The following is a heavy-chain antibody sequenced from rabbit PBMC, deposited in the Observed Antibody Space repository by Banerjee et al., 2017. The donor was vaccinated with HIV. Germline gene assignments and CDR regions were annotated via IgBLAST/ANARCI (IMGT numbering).Heavy chain of an antibody. CDR1: GFSFSSSYW. J-gene: IGHJ4*01. D-gene: IGHD6-1*01. Sequence: QEQLEESGGDLVQPEGSLTLTCTASGFSFSSSYWICWVRQAPGKGLEWIGCIYTGTIGNTYYASWAKGRFTISKTSSTTVDLQMTSLTAADTATYFCARSSYGNTYIPYYFGLWGQGTLVTVS. V-gene: IGHV1S45*01. CDR2: IYTGTIGNT. CDR3: ARSSYGNTYIPYYFGL.